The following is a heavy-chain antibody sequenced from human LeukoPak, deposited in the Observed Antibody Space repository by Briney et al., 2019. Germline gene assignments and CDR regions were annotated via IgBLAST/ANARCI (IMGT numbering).Heavy chain of an antibody. Sequence: DGGTTDYAAPVKGRFTISRDDSKNTLYLQMNSLKTEDTAVYYCTTDAYYYDSSGYYYGDYWGQGTLVTVSS. CDR2: DGGTT. D-gene: IGHD3-22*01. CDR3: TTDAYYYDSSGYYYGDY. J-gene: IGHJ4*02. V-gene: IGHV3-15*01.